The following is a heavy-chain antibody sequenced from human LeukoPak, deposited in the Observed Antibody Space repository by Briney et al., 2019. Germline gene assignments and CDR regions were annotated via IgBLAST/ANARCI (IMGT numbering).Heavy chain of an antibody. D-gene: IGHD1-26*01. CDR1: GFTFSSYG. J-gene: IGHJ4*02. CDR2: ISYDGSSK. CDR3: AKESSGSHFDY. Sequence: GGSLRLSCAASGFTFSSYGMHWVRQAPGKGLEWVAVISYDGSSKYYADSVKGRFTISRDNSKNTLYLQMNSLRAEDTAVYYCAKESSGSHFDYWGQGTLVTVSS. V-gene: IGHV3-30*18.